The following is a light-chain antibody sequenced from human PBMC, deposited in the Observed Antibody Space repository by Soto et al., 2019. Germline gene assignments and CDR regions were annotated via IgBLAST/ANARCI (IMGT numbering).Light chain of an antibody. Sequence: QSALTQPRSVSGSPGQSVTISCTGTSGDVGGYNYVSWYQHHPGKAPRLLIYDVAKRPSGVPDRFSASKSGNTASLTISGLQAEDEAYFYCCSYADSNILVFGGGTKLTV. CDR1: SGDVGGYNY. CDR2: DVA. CDR3: CSYADSNILV. J-gene: IGLJ2*01. V-gene: IGLV2-11*01.